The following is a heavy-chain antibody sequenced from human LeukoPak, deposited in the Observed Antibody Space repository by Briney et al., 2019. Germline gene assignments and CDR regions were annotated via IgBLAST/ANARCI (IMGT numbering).Heavy chain of an antibody. D-gene: IGHD1-26*01. CDR2: ISSSSSTI. CDR1: GFPFSSYS. V-gene: IGHV3-48*04. CDR3: ARGPWELLGDYYYYYYMDV. Sequence: PGGSLRLSCVASGFPFSSYSMNWVRQAPGKGLEWVSYISSSSSTIYHTDSVKGRFTISRDNAKNSLYLQMNSLRAEDTAVYYCARGPWELLGDYYYYYYMDVWGKGTTVTVSS. J-gene: IGHJ6*03.